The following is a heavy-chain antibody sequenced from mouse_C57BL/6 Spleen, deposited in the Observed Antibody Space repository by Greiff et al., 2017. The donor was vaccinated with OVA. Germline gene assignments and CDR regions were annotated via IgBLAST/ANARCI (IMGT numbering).Heavy chain of an antibody. V-gene: IGHV10-1*01. J-gene: IGHJ2*01. CDR3: VRGNWYFDY. Sequence: EVKLQESGGGLVQPKGSLKLSCAASGFSFNTYAMNWVRQAPGKGLEWVARIRSKSNNYATYYADSVKDRFTISRDDSESMLYLQMNNLKTEDTAMYYCVRGNWYFDYWGQGTTLTVSS. D-gene: IGHD2-1*01. CDR2: IRSKSNNYAT. CDR1: GFSFNTYA.